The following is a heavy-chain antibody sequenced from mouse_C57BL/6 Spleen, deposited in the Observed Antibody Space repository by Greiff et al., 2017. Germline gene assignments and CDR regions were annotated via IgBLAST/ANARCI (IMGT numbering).Heavy chain of an antibody. V-gene: IGHV1-64*01. Sequence: VQLQQPGADLVKPGASLKLSCKASGYTFTSYWMHWVKQRPGQGLEWIGMIHHNSGSTNYTEKFKSKATLTVDKSSSTDYMQLDSPTSEDSAVYYCAYWVLAYWGQGTLVTVSA. CDR2: IHHNSGST. CDR1: GYTFTSYW. J-gene: IGHJ3*01. CDR3: AYWVLAY. D-gene: IGHD4-1*01.